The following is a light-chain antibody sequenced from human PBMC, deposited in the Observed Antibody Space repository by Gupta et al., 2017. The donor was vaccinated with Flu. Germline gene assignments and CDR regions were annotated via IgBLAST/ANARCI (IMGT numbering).Light chain of an antibody. CDR3: QQRNHWPLT. J-gene: IGKJ5*01. CDR2: DAS. V-gene: IGKV3-11*01. CDR1: QSVSDY. Sequence: EIVFTQSAATLSLSPGERATLSCRASQSVSDYLVWYQQKPGQAPRLLILDASNRATGIPARFSGSGSGTDFTLTISRLESEDFAVYYCQQRNHWPLTFGQGTQLEIK.